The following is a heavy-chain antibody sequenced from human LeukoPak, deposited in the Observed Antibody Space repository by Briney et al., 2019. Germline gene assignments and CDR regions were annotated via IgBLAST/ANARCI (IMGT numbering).Heavy chain of an antibody. V-gene: IGHV4-59*12. CDR3: ARAGYSGSYSYFDY. J-gene: IGHJ4*02. CDR1: GGSISTYY. Sequence: PSETLSLTCTVSGGSISTYYWSWIRQPPGKGLEWIGCIYYTGSANYNPSLKSRGTISVDKSKNQFSLKLSSETAADTAVYYCARAGYSGSYSYFDYWGQGTLVTVSS. CDR2: IYYTGSA. D-gene: IGHD1-26*01.